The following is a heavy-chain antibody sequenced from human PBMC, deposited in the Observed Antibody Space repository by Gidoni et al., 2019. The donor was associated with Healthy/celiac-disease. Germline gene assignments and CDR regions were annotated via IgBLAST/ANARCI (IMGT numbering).Heavy chain of an antibody. CDR2: IWYDGSNK. D-gene: IGHD3-10*01. J-gene: IGHJ6*02. Sequence: QVQLVESGGGVVQPGRSLRLSCAASGFTFRSYALHWVRQDPGKGLECVAVIWYDGSNKYYADSVKGRFTRSRDNSKNTLYLKMNSLRAEDTAVYYCARDYVSMVRGVIITVGYYYYGMDVWGQGTTVTVSS. V-gene: IGHV3-33*01. CDR1: GFTFRSYA. CDR3: ARDYVSMVRGVIITVGYYYYGMDV.